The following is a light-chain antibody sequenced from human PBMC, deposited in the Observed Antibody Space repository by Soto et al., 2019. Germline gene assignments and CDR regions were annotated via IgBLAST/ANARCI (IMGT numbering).Light chain of an antibody. J-gene: IGLJ1*01. V-gene: IGLV2-14*01. CDR2: DFS. Sequence: QSALTQPASVSGSPGQSITISCTGTSSDVGGYNYVSWYQQHPGKAPKFMIYDFSNRPSGVCNRFSGSKSGNTASLTISGLQAEDEADYYCSSYTTSNTRQIVFGTGTKVTVL. CDR3: SSYTTSNTRQIV. CDR1: SSDVGGYNY.